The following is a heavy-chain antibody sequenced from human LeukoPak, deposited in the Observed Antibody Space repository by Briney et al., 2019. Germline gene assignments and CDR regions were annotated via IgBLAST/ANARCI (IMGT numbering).Heavy chain of an antibody. CDR2: TYYSGST. CDR1: GDSITNGGYY. Sequence: SETLSLTCTVSGDSITNGGYYWTWIRHHQERGLEWIVDTYYSGSTYYNPSLRSRVPISVDTSKNQFSLKLTSVTAADTAVYYCARDNGLGYYYIFNSWGEGTLVTVSS. J-gene: IGHJ5*01. D-gene: IGHD3-10*01. V-gene: IGHV4-31*02. CDR3: ARDNGLGYYYIFNS.